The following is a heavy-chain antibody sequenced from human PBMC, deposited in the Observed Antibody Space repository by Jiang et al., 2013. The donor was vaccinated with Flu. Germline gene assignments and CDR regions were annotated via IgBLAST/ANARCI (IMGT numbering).Heavy chain of an antibody. V-gene: IGHV3-33*05. Sequence: VESGGGVVQSGTSLGLSCVASGFTFSSSGMHWVRQAPGKALEWVALISYDGTTNKYYADSVKGRFIISRDNSKNTLYLQMNSLRAEDTAIYYCAKALAASYFDYWGQGALVTVSS. CDR3: AKALAASYFDY. CDR1: GFTFSSSG. J-gene: IGHJ4*02. CDR2: ISYDGTTNK. D-gene: IGHD6-13*01.